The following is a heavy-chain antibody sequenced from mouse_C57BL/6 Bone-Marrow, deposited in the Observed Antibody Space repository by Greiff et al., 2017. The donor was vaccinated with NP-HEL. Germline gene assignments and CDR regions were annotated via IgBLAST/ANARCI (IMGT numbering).Heavy chain of an antibody. V-gene: IGHV3-6*01. CDR3: ARGDYGSSPAY. CDR2: ISYDGSN. J-gene: IGHJ3*01. D-gene: IGHD1-1*01. Sequence: EVQRVESGPGLVKPSQSLSLTCSVTGYSITSGYYWNWIRQFPGNKLEWMGYISYDGSNNYNPSLKNRISITRYTSKNQFFLKLNSVTTEDTATYYCARGDYGSSPAYWGQGTLVTVSA. CDR1: GYSITSGYY.